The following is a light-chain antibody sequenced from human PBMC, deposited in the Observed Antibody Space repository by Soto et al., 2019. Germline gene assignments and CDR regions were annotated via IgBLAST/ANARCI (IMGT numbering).Light chain of an antibody. CDR3: QCYDRSLSGYVV. J-gene: IGLJ2*01. V-gene: IGLV1-40*01. Sequence: QSVLTQPPSVSGAPGQTATISCTGSPSNIGAGFDVHWYQQLPGTAPKVLIYGNSYRPSGVPDRFSASKSGTSASLAITGLQAEDEAEYYCQCYDRSLSGYVVFGGGTKLTVL. CDR2: GNS. CDR1: PSNIGAGFD.